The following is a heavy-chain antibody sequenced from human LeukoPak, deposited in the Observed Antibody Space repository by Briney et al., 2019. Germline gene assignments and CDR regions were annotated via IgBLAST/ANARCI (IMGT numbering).Heavy chain of an antibody. J-gene: IGHJ5*02. Sequence: SETLSLTCTVSGGSISSYYWSWLRQPPRKGREWVGSIDYSGNTYYNPSLKSRVTISVDTSKNQFSLKLSSVTAADTAVYYCARRAPGDVLRYFDWLPGYNWFDPWGQGTLVTVSS. D-gene: IGHD3-9*01. V-gene: IGHV4-39*01. CDR1: GGSISSYY. CDR2: IDYSGNT. CDR3: ARRAPGDVLRYFDWLPGYNWFDP.